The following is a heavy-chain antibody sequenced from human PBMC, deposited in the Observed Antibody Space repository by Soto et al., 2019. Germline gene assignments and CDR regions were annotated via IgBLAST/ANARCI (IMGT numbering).Heavy chain of an antibody. Sequence: GGSLRLSCAASGITFSSYGMHWVRQAPGKGLQWVAVISSDGKNKYYSDSVKGRFTISRDDSKNTLYLQMNSLRAEDTAVYYCARAPGGPGIAEYWGQGTLVTVSS. CDR2: ISSDGKNK. J-gene: IGHJ4*02. CDR1: GITFSSYG. D-gene: IGHD6-13*01. V-gene: IGHV3-30*03. CDR3: ARAPGGPGIAEY.